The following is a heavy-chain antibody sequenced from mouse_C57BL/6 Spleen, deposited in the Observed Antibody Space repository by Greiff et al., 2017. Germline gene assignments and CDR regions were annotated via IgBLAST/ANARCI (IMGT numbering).Heavy chain of an antibody. Sequence: QVTLKESGPGILQPSQTLSLTCSFSGFSLSTIGMGVGWIRQPSGKGLEWLAHIWWDDDKYYNPALKSRLTISKDTSKNQVFLKIANVDTADTATYYCARGYDGYYEAWFVYWGQGTLVTVSA. CDR2: IWWDDDK. CDR3: ARGYDGYYEAWFVY. V-gene: IGHV8-8*01. D-gene: IGHD2-3*01. J-gene: IGHJ3*01. CDR1: GFSLSTIGMG.